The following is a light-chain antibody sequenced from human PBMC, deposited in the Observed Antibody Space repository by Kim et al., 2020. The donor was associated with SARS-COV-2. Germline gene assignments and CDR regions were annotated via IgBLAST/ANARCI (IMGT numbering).Light chain of an antibody. CDR1: SLRSYY. V-gene: IGLV3-19*01. CDR2: GKN. CDR3: NSRDSSGNHPV. Sequence: SSELTQDPAVSVALGQTVRIKCHGDSLRSYYASWYQQKPGQAPVLVIYGKNNRPSGIPDRFSGSSSGNTDSLTITGAQAEDEADYYCNSRDSSGNHPVFGGGTQLTVL. J-gene: IGLJ2*01.